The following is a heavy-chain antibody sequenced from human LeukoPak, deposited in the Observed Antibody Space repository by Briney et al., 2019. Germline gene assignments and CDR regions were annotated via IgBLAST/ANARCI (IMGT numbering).Heavy chain of an antibody. CDR2: ISGSGGST. CDR1: GFTFSSYA. Sequence: GGSLRLSCAASGFTFSSYAMSWVRQAPGKGLEWVSAISGSGGSTYYADSVKGRFTISRDNSKNTLYLQMNSLRAEDTAVYYCAKSPQWLEHYYYYYMDVWGKGTTVTVSS. CDR3: AKSPQWLEHYYYYYMDV. V-gene: IGHV3-23*01. J-gene: IGHJ6*03. D-gene: IGHD6-19*01.